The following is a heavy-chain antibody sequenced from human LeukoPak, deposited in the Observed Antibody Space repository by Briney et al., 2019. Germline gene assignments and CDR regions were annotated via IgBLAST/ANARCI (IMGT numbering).Heavy chain of an antibody. D-gene: IGHD2-8*02. CDR2: IKQDGSEK. CDR3: AREVLGYFDY. V-gene: IGHV3-7*01. Sequence: GGSLRLSCAASGFTFSSYSMNWVRQAPGKGLEWVANIKQDGSEKYYVDSVKGRFTISRDNAKNSLYLQMNSLRAEDTAVYYCAREVLGYFDYWGQGTLVTVSS. J-gene: IGHJ4*02. CDR1: GFTFSSYS.